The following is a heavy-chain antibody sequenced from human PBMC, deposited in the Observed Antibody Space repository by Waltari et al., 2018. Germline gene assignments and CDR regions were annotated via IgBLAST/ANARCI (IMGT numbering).Heavy chain of an antibody. Sequence: QVRLLQSGAEVKKPGSSVKVSCQASGDTFSSYALTVVRQAPGQGLEWMGRIIPILGLTNYAQKFQGRVTITADKSTTTAYMELSSLRSEDTAVYYCARGGDATQTNYYYYGLDVWGQGTTVTVSS. CDR2: IIPILGLT. CDR3: ARGGDATQTNYYYYGLDV. J-gene: IGHJ6*02. CDR1: GDTFSSYA. D-gene: IGHD2-15*01. V-gene: IGHV1-69*09.